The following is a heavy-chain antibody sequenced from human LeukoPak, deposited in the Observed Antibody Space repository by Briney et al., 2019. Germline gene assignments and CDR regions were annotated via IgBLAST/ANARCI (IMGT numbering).Heavy chain of an antibody. J-gene: IGHJ4*02. D-gene: IGHD3-10*01. Sequence: SQTLSLICTVSGDSISSADYYWSWIRQPPGKGLEWIGYIYYSGSTYYNASLKSRVTMSVDTSKNQFSLKLSSVTAADTAVYYCPRRPDYYDSGSHIVRWAQGPGVSVSS. CDR2: IYYSGST. CDR1: GDSISSADYY. CDR3: PRRPDYYDSGSHIVR. V-gene: IGHV4-30-4*01.